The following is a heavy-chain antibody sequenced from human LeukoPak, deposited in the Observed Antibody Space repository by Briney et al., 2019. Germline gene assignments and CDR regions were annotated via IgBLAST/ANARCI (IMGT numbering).Heavy chain of an antibody. Sequence: SETLSLTCTVSGGSISSGGYYWGWIRQPPGKGLEWIGSTYYSAGTYYNPSLRGRATISVHTSKNQFSLKLTSVTAADTAVYYCARLIIGDLDYWGQGTLVTVSS. CDR3: ARLIIGDLDY. CDR1: GGSISSGGYY. D-gene: IGHD3/OR15-3a*01. CDR2: TYYSAGT. J-gene: IGHJ4*02. V-gene: IGHV4-39*07.